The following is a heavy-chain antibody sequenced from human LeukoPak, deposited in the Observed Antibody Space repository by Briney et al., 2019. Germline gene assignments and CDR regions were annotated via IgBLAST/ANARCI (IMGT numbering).Heavy chain of an antibody. J-gene: IGHJ4*02. Sequence: GGSLRLSCAASGFTFSSYAMSRVRQAPGKGLEWVSVISGSGGSTYYADSVKGRFTISRDNSKNTLYLQMNSLRAEDTAVYYCAKKEYSSSSIFDLDYWGQGTPGHRLL. CDR3: AKKEYSSSSIFDLDY. V-gene: IGHV3-23*01. CDR1: GFTFSSYA. D-gene: IGHD6-6*01. CDR2: ISGSGGST.